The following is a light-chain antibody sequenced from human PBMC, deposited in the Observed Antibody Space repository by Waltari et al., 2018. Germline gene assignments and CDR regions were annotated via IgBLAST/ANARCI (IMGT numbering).Light chain of an antibody. J-gene: IGKJ2*01. V-gene: IGKV2-29*02. CDR3: MQGVQIPYT. CDR2: RVS. CDR1: QSLVYSDGQTY. Sequence: DIVMTQTPLSLSVTPGQPASISCKSSQSLVYSDGQTYLYWYLQKPGQSPQLLMYRVSSRFSGVPDRFSGSASGTDFTLTISGVEAEDVGVYYCMQGVQIPYTFGQGTKLEIK.